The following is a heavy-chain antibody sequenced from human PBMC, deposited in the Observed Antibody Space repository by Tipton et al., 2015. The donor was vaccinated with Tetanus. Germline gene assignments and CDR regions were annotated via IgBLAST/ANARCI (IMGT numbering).Heavy chain of an antibody. CDR2: IYYSGST. CDR3: ASSYCSGGSCYSSWFDP. CDR1: GGSISSGGYY. J-gene: IGHJ5*02. D-gene: IGHD2-15*01. V-gene: IGHV4-30-4*08. Sequence: TLSLTCTVSGGSISSGGYYWSWIRQHPGKGLEWIGYIYYSGSTYYNPSLKSRVTISVDTSKNQFSLKLSSVTAADTAVYYCASSYCSGGSCYSSWFDPWDQGTLVTVSS.